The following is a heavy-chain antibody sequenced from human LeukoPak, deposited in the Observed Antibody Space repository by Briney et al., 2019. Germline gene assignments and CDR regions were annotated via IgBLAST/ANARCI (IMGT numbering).Heavy chain of an antibody. J-gene: IGHJ3*02. CDR1: GFTFSSYS. CDR3: ARESDGYTHDAFDI. V-gene: IGHV3-48*01. D-gene: IGHD5-24*01. CDR2: ISIRSSTI. Sequence: GGSLRLSCAASGFTFSSYSMAWVRQAPGKGLEWASYISIRSSTIYYADSVKGRFTISRDNAKNSLYVQMNSLRAEDTAVYYCARESDGYTHDAFDIWGQGTMVTVSS.